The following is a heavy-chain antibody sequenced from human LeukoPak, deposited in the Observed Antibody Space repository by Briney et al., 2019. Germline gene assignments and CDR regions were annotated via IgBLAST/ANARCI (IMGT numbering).Heavy chain of an antibody. CDR1: VGTFSSYA. J-gene: IGHJ3*02. CDR2: IIPIFGTA. Sequence: ASVKVSCKASVGTFSSYAISWVRQAPGQGLEWMGGIIPIFGTANYAQKFQGRVTITADESTSTAYMEPSSLRSEDTAVYYCARLVQRNAFDIWGQGTMVTVSS. V-gene: IGHV1-69*13. D-gene: IGHD6-6*01. CDR3: ARLVQRNAFDI.